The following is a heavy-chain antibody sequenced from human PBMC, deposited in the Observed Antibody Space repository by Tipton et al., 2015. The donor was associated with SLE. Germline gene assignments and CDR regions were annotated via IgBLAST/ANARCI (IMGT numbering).Heavy chain of an antibody. Sequence: TLSLTCTVSGGSISSDYCCWIRQPPGKGLEWIGYIYYCGSSNYNPSLKSRVTISVDTSKNQFSLKLSAVTAADTAVYYCARGGIYFDFWGQGTVVTGSS. CDR1: GGSISSDY. CDR2: IYYCGSS. D-gene: IGHD3-16*01. V-gene: IGHV4-59*01. CDR3: ARGGIYFDF. J-gene: IGHJ4*02.